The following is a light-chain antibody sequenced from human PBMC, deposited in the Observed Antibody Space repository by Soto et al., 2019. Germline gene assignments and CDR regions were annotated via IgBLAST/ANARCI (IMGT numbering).Light chain of an antibody. Sequence: DIRMTQSPSTLSASVGDSVTITCRASQKVSPWLAWYQQKAGKAPKLLIYDVSSLKRGVPSRFSGSGSWTEFTLTISSLQSDDFATSYCQQYDSYWGTFGQGTKVEFK. V-gene: IGKV1-5*01. CDR3: QQYDSYWGT. J-gene: IGKJ1*01. CDR2: DVS. CDR1: QKVSPW.